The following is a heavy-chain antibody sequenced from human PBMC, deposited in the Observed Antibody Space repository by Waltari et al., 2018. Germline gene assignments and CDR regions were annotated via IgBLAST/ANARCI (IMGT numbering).Heavy chain of an antibody. CDR1: GFTFDDYG. CDR2: INWNGGRT. J-gene: IGHJ6*03. CDR3: ARGDPHYYYMDV. V-gene: IGHV3-20*04. Sequence: EVQLVESGGGVVRAGGSLRLSCAASGFTFDDYGMSWVRQAPGKGLRWVSGINWNGGRTVYADPVKGLFTISRDNAKNSLYLQMNSLRAEDTALYYCARGDPHYYYMDVWGKGTTVTVSS. D-gene: IGHD3-16*01.